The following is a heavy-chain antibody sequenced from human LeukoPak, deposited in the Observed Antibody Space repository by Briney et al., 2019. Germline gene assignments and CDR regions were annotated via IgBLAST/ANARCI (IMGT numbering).Heavy chain of an antibody. CDR1: GFTFSSYA. D-gene: IGHD6-13*01. J-gene: IGHJ4*02. CDR2: ISGRGGST. Sequence: PGGSLRLSCAASGFTFSSYAMSWVRQAPGKGLEWVSAISGRGGSTYYADSVKGRFTISRDNSKNTLYLQMNSLRAEDTAVYYCARQQLVRWPPDYWGQGTLVTVSS. V-gene: IGHV3-23*01. CDR3: ARQQLVRWPPDY.